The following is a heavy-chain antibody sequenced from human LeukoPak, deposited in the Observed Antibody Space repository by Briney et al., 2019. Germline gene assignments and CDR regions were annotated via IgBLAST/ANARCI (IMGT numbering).Heavy chain of an antibody. Sequence: GGSLRLSCAASGFTLSSYHMHWVRQAPGKGLEWVALIPNDGGNKQYADSVEDRFTISRDNSKNPLYLQMNSLRAEDAAVYYCAREGYSSGRAAAFDYWGQGTLVTVSS. J-gene: IGHJ4*02. CDR3: AREGYSSGRAAAFDY. CDR1: GFTLSSYH. D-gene: IGHD6-19*01. CDR2: IPNDGGNK. V-gene: IGHV3-30*04.